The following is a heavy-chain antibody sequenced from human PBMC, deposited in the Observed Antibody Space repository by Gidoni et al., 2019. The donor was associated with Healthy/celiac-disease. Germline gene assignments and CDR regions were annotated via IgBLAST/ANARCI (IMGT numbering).Heavy chain of an antibody. Sequence: QLQLQESGPGLVKPSETLSLTCTVSGGSISSSSYYWGWIRQPPGKGLEWIGSIYYSGSTYYNPSLKSRVTISVDTSKNQFSLKLSSVTAADTAVYYCARWLRLAAFDIWGQGTMVTVSS. CDR1: GGSISSSSYY. CDR2: IYYSGST. V-gene: IGHV4-39*01. CDR3: ARWLRLAAFDI. J-gene: IGHJ3*02. D-gene: IGHD5-12*01.